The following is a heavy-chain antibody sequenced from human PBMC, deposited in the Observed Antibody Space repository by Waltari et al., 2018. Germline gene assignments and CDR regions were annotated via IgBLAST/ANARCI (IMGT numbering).Heavy chain of an antibody. D-gene: IGHD6-13*01. CDR1: GYSFTSYW. J-gene: IGHJ4*02. V-gene: IGHV5-51*01. CDR3: ARHVGSSWVYFAENYFDY. Sequence: EVQLVQSGAEVKKPGESLKISCKGSGYSFTSYWIGWVPQMPGKGLEWMGLIYPGDSDTRYSPSFQGQVTISADKSISTAYLQWSSLKASDTAMYYCARHVGSSWVYFAENYFDYWGQGTLVTVSS. CDR2: IYPGDSDT.